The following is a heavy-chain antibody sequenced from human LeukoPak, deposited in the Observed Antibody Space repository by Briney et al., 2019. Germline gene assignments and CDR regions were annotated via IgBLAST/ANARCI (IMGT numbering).Heavy chain of an antibody. CDR2: ISSSSDYT. Sequence: GGSLRLSCVASGFTFSDYYMSWIRQAPGRGLEWVSYISSSSDYTNYADSVRGRFTISRDNAKNSLYLQMNSLRAEDTAVYYCARPPYSSSWDPGWFDPWGQGTLITVSS. V-gene: IGHV3-11*06. J-gene: IGHJ5*02. D-gene: IGHD6-13*01. CDR3: ARPPYSSSWDPGWFDP. CDR1: GFTFSDYY.